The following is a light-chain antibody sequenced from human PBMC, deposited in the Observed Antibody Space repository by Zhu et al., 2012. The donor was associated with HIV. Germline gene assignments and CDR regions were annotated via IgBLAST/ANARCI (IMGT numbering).Light chain of an antibody. Sequence: EIVLTQSPDTLSLSPGERATLSCRATQSLSRTYLAWYQQKPGQAPRLLIYGASSRATGIPDRFSGSGSGTDFTLTISRLEPEDFAVYYCQQYDTSPPHTFGPGDQAGDET. CDR2: GAS. V-gene: IGKV3-20*01. J-gene: IGKJ2*01. CDR1: QSLSRTY. CDR3: QQYDTSPPHT.